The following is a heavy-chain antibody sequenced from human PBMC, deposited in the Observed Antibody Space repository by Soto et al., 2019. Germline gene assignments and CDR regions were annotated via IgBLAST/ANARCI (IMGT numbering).Heavy chain of an antibody. V-gene: IGHV1-69*13. Sequence: GASVKVSCKASGGTFSSYAISWVRQAPGQGLEWMGGIIPIFGTANYAQKFQGRVTITADESTSTAYMELSSLRSEDTAVYYCASTRDSSSWYRSFDYWGQGTLVTVSS. D-gene: IGHD6-13*01. CDR1: GGTFSSYA. CDR2: IIPIFGTA. J-gene: IGHJ4*02. CDR3: ASTRDSSSWYRSFDY.